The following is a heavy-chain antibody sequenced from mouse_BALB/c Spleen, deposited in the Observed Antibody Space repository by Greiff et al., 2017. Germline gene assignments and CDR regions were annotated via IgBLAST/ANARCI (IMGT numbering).Heavy chain of an antibody. CDR2: ISSGSSTI. Sequence: EVKLMESGGGLVQPGGSRKLSCAASGFTFSSFGMHWVRQAPEKGLEWVAYISSGSSTIYYADTVKGRFTISRDNPKNTLFLQMTSLRSEDTAMYYCASNYYAMDYWGQGTTVTVSS. V-gene: IGHV5-17*02. J-gene: IGHJ4*01. CDR3: ASNYYAMDY. CDR1: GFTFSSFG.